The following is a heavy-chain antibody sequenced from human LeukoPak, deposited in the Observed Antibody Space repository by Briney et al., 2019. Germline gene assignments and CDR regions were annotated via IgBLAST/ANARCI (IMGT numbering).Heavy chain of an antibody. V-gene: IGHV4-59*12. D-gene: IGHD3-22*01. J-gene: IGHJ4*02. CDR3: ARDEGFAYDSSGYFYY. Sequence: SETLSLTCNVSGGSISGYHWSWIRQPPGKGLEWLGYIYYSGSSNCNPSLKSRVTISADTSKNQFSLKLSSVTAADTAVYYCARDEGFAYDSSGYFYYWGQGTLVTVSS. CDR1: GGSISGYH. CDR2: IYYSGSS.